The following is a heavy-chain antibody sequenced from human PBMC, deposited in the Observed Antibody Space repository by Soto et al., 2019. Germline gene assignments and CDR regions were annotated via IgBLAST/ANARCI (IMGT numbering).Heavy chain of an antibody. Sequence: QVQLVQSGAEVKKPGASVKVSCKASGYIFTGYYMHWVRRAPGQGLEWMGWINPNSGDTNYAQKFQAWVTMTRDTSISTAYMELSRLKSDDTAVYYCARTDGGPDWYFDLWGRGTLVTVSS. CDR3: ARTDGGPDWYFDL. CDR2: INPNSGDT. CDR1: GYIFTGYY. V-gene: IGHV1-2*04. J-gene: IGHJ2*01. D-gene: IGHD2-15*01.